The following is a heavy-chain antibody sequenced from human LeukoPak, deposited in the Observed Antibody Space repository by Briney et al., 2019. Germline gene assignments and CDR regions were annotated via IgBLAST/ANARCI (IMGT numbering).Heavy chain of an antibody. CDR2: IIPILGIA. V-gene: IGHV1-69*02. D-gene: IGHD3-22*01. Sequence: SVKVSCKASGGTFSSYTISWVRQAPGQGLEWMGRIIPILGIANYAQKFQGRVTITADTSTDTAYMELSSLRSEDTAVYYCATYDSSGYYYYAFDIWGQGTMVTVSS. J-gene: IGHJ3*02. CDR3: ATYDSSGYYYYAFDI. CDR1: GGTFSSYT.